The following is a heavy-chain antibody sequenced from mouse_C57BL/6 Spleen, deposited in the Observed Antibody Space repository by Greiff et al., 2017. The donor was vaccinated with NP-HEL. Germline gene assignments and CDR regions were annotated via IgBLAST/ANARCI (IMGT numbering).Heavy chain of an antibody. J-gene: IGHJ3*01. V-gene: IGHV1-55*01. CDR3: ARGESKPAWFAY. D-gene: IGHD2-5*01. Sequence: PGAELVKPGASVKMSCKASGYTFTSYWITWVKQRPGQGLEWIGDIYPGSGSTNYNEKFKSKATLTVDTSSSTAYMQLSSLTSEDSAVYYCARGESKPAWFAYWGQGTLVTVSA. CDR1: GYTFTSYW. CDR2: IYPGSGST.